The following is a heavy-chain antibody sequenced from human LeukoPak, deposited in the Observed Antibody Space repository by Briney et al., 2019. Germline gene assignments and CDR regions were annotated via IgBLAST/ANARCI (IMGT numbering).Heavy chain of an antibody. Sequence: SETLSLTCTVSGGSISSYYWSWIRQPPGKGLEWIGCIYYSGSTNYNPSLKSRVTISVDTSKNQFSLKLSSVTAADTAVYYCARYYYGSGSYPCWFDPWGQGTLVTVSS. J-gene: IGHJ5*02. CDR1: GGSISSYY. CDR2: IYYSGST. D-gene: IGHD3-10*01. V-gene: IGHV4-59*01. CDR3: ARYYYGSGSYPCWFDP.